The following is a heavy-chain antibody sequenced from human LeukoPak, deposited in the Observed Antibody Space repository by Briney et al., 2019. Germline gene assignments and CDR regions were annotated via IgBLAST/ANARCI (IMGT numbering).Heavy chain of an antibody. Sequence: GGSLRLSCAASGFTFSNYAMGWVRQAPGKGLEWVGFIRSKAYGGTTEYAASVKGRFTISRDDSEGIAYLQMNSLRIDDTAVYYCARGPIHLWLHNGMDVWGQGTTVIVFS. CDR1: GFTFSNYA. CDR2: IRSKAYGGTT. J-gene: IGHJ6*02. CDR3: ARGPIHLWLHNGMDV. D-gene: IGHD5-18*01. V-gene: IGHV3-49*04.